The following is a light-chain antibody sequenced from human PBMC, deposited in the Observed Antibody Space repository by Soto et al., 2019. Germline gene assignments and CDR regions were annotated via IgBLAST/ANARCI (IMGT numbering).Light chain of an antibody. Sequence: QSVLTQPPSASGSPGQSLTISCTGTSSDIGGYNSVSWYQQHPGKAPKLIIYEVTKRPSGVPDRFSGSKSGNTASLTVSGLQAEDEADYYCSAYAGRILYVFGNGTKVTVX. J-gene: IGLJ1*01. CDR1: SSDIGGYNS. CDR2: EVT. V-gene: IGLV2-8*01. CDR3: SAYAGRILYV.